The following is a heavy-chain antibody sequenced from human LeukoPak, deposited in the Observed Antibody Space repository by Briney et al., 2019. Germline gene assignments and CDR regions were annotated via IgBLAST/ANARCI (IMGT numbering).Heavy chain of an antibody. J-gene: IGHJ5*01. CDR3: ARSGTSALFLSWFDS. CDR1: GFTFSSYG. D-gene: IGHD2-2*01. V-gene: IGHV3-30*12. Sequence: GGSLRLSCAASGFTFSSYGMHWVRQAPGTGLEWVAVISHDGDHKYHADSVKGRFTISRDNSKNTLYLQMNSLRAEDTAVYYCARSGTSALFLSWFDSWGQGTLVTVSS. CDR2: ISHDGDHK.